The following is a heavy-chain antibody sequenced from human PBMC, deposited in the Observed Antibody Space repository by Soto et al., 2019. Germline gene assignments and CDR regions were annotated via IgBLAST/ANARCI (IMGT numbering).Heavy chain of an antibody. CDR1: GFSFSSYE. CDR2: VSLTGDRT. J-gene: IGHJ4*02. D-gene: IGHD2-8*01. CDR3: ARGGGYCTPTSCAIDS. V-gene: IGHV3-23*01. Sequence: EVQLLESGGGLVQPGGSLRLSCVASGFSFSSYEMSWVRQAAGKGLEWVSRVSLTGDRTNYAGSVKGRFTVSRDNFKNSLYLEMDSLRHEDTAIYYCARGGGYCTPTSCAIDSWGRGTPVTVSS.